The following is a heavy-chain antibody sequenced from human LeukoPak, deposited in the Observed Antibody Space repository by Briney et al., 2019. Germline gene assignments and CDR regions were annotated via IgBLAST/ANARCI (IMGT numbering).Heavy chain of an antibody. V-gene: IGHV5-51*01. CDR1: GYIFTSYW. CDR3: ARPWSSSGWVDY. J-gene: IGHJ4*02. D-gene: IGHD6-19*01. CDR2: IYPGDSDT. Sequence: GLPLHISCKGSGYIFTSYWIAWVRPMPGKGLDWMGIIYPGDSDTRYSPSFQGQVTISADKSISTAYLQWSSLKASDTAMYYCARPWSSSGWVDYWGQGTLVTVS.